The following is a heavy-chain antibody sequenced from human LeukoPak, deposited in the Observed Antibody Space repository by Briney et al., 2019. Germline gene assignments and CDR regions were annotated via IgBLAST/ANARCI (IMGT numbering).Heavy chain of an antibody. J-gene: IGHJ4*02. Sequence: SQTLSLTCTVSAGSISSSSYYWGWIRQPPGKGLEWIGSIYYSGSTYYNPSLKSRVTISVDTSKNQFSLKLSSVTAADTAVYYCAVGYCSSTSCYTDDYWGQGTLVTVPS. D-gene: IGHD2-2*02. CDR2: IYYSGST. V-gene: IGHV4-39*01. CDR3: AVGYCSSTSCYTDDY. CDR1: AGSISSSSYY.